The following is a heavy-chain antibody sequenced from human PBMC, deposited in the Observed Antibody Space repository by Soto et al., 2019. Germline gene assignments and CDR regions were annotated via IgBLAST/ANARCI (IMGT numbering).Heavy chain of an antibody. CDR1: GLTLSDYY. V-gene: IGHV3-11*01. CDR3: AGSGPIPAYDSSGYRKYGFSV. Sequence: GGSLRLSCVASGLTLSDYYMTWIRQAPGRGLEWVSYISSNTKMIFYPDSVKGRFTISRDNAKNALFLEMSGLRVEDTATYYWAGSGPIPAYDSSGYRKYGFSVWGQGTKVTVSS. CDR2: ISSNTKMI. J-gene: IGHJ3*01. D-gene: IGHD3-22*01.